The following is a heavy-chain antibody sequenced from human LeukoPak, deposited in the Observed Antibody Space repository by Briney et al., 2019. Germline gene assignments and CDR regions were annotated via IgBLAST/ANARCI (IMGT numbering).Heavy chain of an antibody. CDR3: ARVVSSGWFLAMFDY. J-gene: IGHJ4*02. V-gene: IGHV1-18*01. CDR2: ISAYNGNT. Sequence: ASVKVSCKASGYTFTSYGISWVRQAPGQGLEWMGWISAYNGNTNYAQKLQGRVTMTTDTSTSTAYMELRSLRSDDTAVYYCARVVSSGWFLAMFDYWAREPWSPSPQ. CDR1: GYTFTSYG. D-gene: IGHD6-19*01.